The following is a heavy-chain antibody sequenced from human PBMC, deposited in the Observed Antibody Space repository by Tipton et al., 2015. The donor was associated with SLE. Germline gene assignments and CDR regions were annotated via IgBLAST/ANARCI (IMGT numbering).Heavy chain of an antibody. CDR2: ISSSSSTI. D-gene: IGHD2-2*03. Sequence: SLRLSCAASGFTFSSYFMNWVRQAPGKGLEWVSYISSSSSTIYYADSVKGRFTISRDNAKNSLYLQMNSLRAEDTAVYYCAKDLEYGYGFPYWNFDLWGRGSLVTVSP. V-gene: IGHV3-48*01. CDR1: GFTFSSYF. CDR3: AKDLEYGYGFPYWNFDL. J-gene: IGHJ2*01.